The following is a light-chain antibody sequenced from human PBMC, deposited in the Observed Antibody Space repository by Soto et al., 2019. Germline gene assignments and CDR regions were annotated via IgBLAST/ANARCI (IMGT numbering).Light chain of an antibody. CDR2: GNS. Sequence: QLVLTQPPSVSGAPGQRVTISCTGSSSNIGAGYDVHWYQQLPGTAPKLLIYGNSNRPSRVPDRFSGSKSGTSASLAITGLQAEDEADYYCQSYDSSLSGGVVFGGGTKVTVL. V-gene: IGLV1-40*01. J-gene: IGLJ2*01. CDR3: QSYDSSLSGGVV. CDR1: SSNIGAGYD.